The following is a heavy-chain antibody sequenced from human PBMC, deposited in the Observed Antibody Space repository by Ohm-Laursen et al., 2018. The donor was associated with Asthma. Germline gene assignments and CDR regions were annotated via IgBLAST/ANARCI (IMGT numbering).Heavy chain of an antibody. J-gene: IGHJ3*02. D-gene: IGHD2-21*02. CDR2: ITSDGSWT. V-gene: IGHV3-30-3*01. CDR1: GFTFSSFA. Sequence: SLRLSCAASGFTFSSFAMHWVRQAPGKGLEWVSIITSDGSWTSYADSVKGRFTISRDNPKNTLYMQMNSLRAEDTAVYYCARRDFSGGDPSAAFDIWGQGTMVTVSS. CDR3: ARRDFSGGDPSAAFDI.